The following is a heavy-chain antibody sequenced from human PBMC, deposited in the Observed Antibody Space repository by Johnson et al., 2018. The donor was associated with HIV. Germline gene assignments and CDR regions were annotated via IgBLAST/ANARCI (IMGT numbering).Heavy chain of an antibody. D-gene: IGHD3-3*01. CDR3: AKVRGDFWSGYYGGLNDAFDI. V-gene: IGHV3-30*18. J-gene: IGHJ3*02. CDR2: ISYDGSNK. Sequence: VISYDGSNKYYADSVKGRFTISRDNSKNTLYLQMNSLRAEDTAVYYCAKVRGDFWSGYYGGLNDAFDIWGQGTMVTVSS.